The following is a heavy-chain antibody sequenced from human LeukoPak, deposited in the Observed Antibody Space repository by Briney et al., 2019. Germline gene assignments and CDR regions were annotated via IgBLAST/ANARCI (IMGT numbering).Heavy chain of an antibody. CDR3: APSNNWGYNLDY. Sequence: ASVKVSCKTSGYTFTVYYMHWVRQAPGQGLEWMGWINPNSGGTNYAQKFQGRVTMTRDTSISTAYMELSRLRSDDTAVYYCAPSNNWGYNLDYWGQGTLVTVSS. V-gene: IGHV1-2*02. J-gene: IGHJ4*02. CDR1: GYTFTVYY. CDR2: INPNSGGT. D-gene: IGHD7-27*01.